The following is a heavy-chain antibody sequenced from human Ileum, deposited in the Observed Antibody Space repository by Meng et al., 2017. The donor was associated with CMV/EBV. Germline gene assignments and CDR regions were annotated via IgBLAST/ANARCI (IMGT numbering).Heavy chain of an antibody. Sequence: GESLKISCVASGFTFSNHWMGWVRQAPGKGLERVADIRKDGGEIYYADSVRGRFTISRDNAKNSLYLQMNSLRAEDTAVYYCARDVPVPPYYGMDVWGQGTTVTVSS. CDR3: ARDVPVPPYYGMDV. CDR1: GFTFSNHW. J-gene: IGHJ6*02. CDR2: IRKDGGEI. D-gene: IGHD2-2*01. V-gene: IGHV3-7*03.